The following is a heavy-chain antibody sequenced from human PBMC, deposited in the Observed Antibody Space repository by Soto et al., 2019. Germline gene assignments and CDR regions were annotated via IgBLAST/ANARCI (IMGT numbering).Heavy chain of an antibody. D-gene: IGHD6-19*01. V-gene: IGHV3-48*02. CDR2: ISSSSSAI. Sequence: EVQLVESGGGLVQPGGSLRLSCAASGFTFSSYSMNWVRQAPGKGLEWVSYISSSSSAIYYADSVKGRFTISRDNAKNSLHLQMNSLIDEDTAVYYCARVGEQWLVVSNYYYYGMDVWGQGTTVTVSS. CDR3: ARVGEQWLVVSNYYYYGMDV. CDR1: GFTFSSYS. J-gene: IGHJ6*02.